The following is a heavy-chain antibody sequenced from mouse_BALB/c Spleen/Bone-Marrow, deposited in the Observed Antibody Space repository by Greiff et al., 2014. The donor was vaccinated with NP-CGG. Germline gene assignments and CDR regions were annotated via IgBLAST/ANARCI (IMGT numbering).Heavy chain of an antibody. D-gene: IGHD1-2*01. CDR1: GFSLTSYG. Sequence: VNVVESGPGLVAPSQSLSITCTVSGFSLTSYGVHWVRQPPGKGLEWLGVIWAGGSTNYNSALMSRLSISKDNSKSQVFLKMNSLQTDDTAMYYRARITTATGAMDYWGQGTSVTVSS. V-gene: IGHV2-9*02. CDR3: ARITTATGAMDY. CDR2: IWAGGST. J-gene: IGHJ4*01.